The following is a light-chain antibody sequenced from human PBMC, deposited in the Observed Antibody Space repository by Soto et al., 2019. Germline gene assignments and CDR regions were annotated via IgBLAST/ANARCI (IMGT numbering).Light chain of an antibody. CDR2: EDS. V-gene: IGLV3-21*02. Sequence: SSELTQPPSVSVAPGQTARITCGGNNIGRKGVHWYQQKPGQAPVLVVYEDSDRPSGIPERFSGSNSGDTATLTISRVEVGDAADYYCQVWDSSSDHLYVFGTGTKGTVL. J-gene: IGLJ1*01. CDR3: QVWDSSSDHLYV. CDR1: NIGRKG.